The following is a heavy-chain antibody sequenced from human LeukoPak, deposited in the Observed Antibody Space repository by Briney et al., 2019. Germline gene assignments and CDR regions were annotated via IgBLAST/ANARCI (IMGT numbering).Heavy chain of an antibody. Sequence: GGSLRLSCAASGFTFSSYAMSWVRQAPGKGLEWVSAISGSGGSTYYADSVKGRFTIPRDNYKNTLYLQMNSLRAEDTAVYYCAKALFAITFGGVPSGSDYWGQGTLVTVSS. D-gene: IGHD3-16*01. CDR2: ISGSGGST. CDR3: AKALFAITFGGVPSGSDY. CDR1: GFTFSSYA. J-gene: IGHJ4*02. V-gene: IGHV3-23*01.